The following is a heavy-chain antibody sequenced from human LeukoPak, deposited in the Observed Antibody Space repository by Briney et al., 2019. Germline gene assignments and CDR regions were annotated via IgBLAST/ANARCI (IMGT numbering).Heavy chain of an antibody. V-gene: IGHV3-11*05. D-gene: IGHD3-22*01. Sequence: PGGSLKLSCAASGFTFSDYHMTWIRQAPGKGLEWVSYISGSSIYTRYADSVKGRFTISRDNAKNSLYLQMNSLRAEDTALYYCVRDISGYYFDYWGQGTLVTVSS. CDR3: VRDISGYYFDY. CDR2: ISGSSIYT. CDR1: GFTFSDYH. J-gene: IGHJ4*02.